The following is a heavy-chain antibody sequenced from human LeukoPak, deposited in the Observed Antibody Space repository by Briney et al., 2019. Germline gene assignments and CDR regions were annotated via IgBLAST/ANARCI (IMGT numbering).Heavy chain of an antibody. D-gene: IGHD5-18*01. V-gene: IGHV5-51*01. Sequence: GESLKISCKGSGYNFTSYWIGWVRQMPGKGLEWMGIIDPSDSETRYTPSFQGQVTISVDKSLTTAYLQWNSLKASDTAMYYCARQTAMGRSGDYWGQGTLVTVSS. CDR1: GYNFTSYW. J-gene: IGHJ4*02. CDR3: ARQTAMGRSGDY. CDR2: IDPSDSET.